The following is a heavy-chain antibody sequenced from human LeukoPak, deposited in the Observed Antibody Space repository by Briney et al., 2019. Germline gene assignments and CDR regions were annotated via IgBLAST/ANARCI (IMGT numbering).Heavy chain of an antibody. CDR2: MSYDESTK. J-gene: IGHJ4*02. CDR3: ARAPVLRHYFDY. CDR1: GFTFSSYA. D-gene: IGHD3-3*01. Sequence: PGRSLRLSCAASGFTFSSYAMHWVRQAPGKGLEWVTFMSYDESTKFYADSVKARFTISRDNSKNTLYLQMNSLRPEDTAVYYCARAPVLRHYFDYWGQGTLVTVSS. V-gene: IGHV3-30-3*01.